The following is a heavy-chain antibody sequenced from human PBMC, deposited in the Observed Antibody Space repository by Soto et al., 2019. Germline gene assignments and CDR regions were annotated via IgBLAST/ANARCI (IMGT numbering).Heavy chain of an antibody. CDR3: AKSYDSSGYYCLDF. V-gene: IGHV3-23*01. D-gene: IGHD3-22*01. J-gene: IGHJ4*01. Sequence: GGSLRLSCAASGFTFSSYAMSWVRQAPGRGLEWVSSINIGGSSYYADSVKGRFTISRDNSKNTLYLRMNSLRAEDAAIYYCAKSYDSSGYYCLDFWGHGTLVTVSS. CDR1: GFTFSSYA. CDR2: INIGGSS.